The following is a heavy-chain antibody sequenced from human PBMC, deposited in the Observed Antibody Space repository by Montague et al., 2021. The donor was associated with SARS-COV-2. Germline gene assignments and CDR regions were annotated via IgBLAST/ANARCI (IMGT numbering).Heavy chain of an antibody. CDR2: LSTSGST. D-gene: IGHD1-20*01. CDR3: ARTEYNWNDWFDP. J-gene: IGHJ5*02. V-gene: IGHV4-4*07. CDR1: GGSITTYY. Sequence: SETLSLTCSVSGGSITTYYWSWVRQPAGKGLEWIGRLSTSGSTXXXPSXKGRVTISVDMPKNQFSLQLNSVTAADSAVYYCARTEYNWNDWFDPWGQGTLVTVSS.